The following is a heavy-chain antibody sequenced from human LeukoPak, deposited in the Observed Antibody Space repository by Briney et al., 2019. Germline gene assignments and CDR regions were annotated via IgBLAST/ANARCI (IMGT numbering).Heavy chain of an antibody. J-gene: IGHJ4*02. CDR2: TSGSGGST. D-gene: IGHD2-2*01. V-gene: IGHV3-23*01. CDR3: AKDRGVVVPAAPCY. Sequence: GGSLRLSCAASGFTFSSYAMSWVRQAPGKGLEWVSATSGSGGSTYYADSVKGRFTISRDNSKNTLYLQMNSLRAGDTAVYYCAKDRGVVVPAAPCYWGQGTLVTVSS. CDR1: GFTFSSYA.